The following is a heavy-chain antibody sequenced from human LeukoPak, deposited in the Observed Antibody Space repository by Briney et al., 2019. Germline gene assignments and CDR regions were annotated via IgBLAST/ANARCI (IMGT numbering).Heavy chain of an antibody. V-gene: IGHV1-18*01. J-gene: IGHJ4*02. Sequence: ASVKVSCKASGYTFTSYGISWVRQAPGQGLEWMGWISAYNGNTNYAQKLQGRVTMTTDTSTSTAYMGLRSLRSDDTAVYYCARGGYYDILTGYYPNGVFDYWGQGTLVTVS. CDR1: GYTFTSYG. CDR3: ARGGYYDILTGYYPNGVFDY. CDR2: ISAYNGNT. D-gene: IGHD3-9*01.